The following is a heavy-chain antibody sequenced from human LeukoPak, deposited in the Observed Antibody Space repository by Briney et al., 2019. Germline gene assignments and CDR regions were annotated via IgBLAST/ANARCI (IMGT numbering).Heavy chain of an antibody. CDR3: TRDAGTAGAERLDY. CDR1: GFTFSSYW. Sequence: GGSLRLSCAASGFTFSSYWMHWVRQAPGKGLVWVSRINTDGRSTDYADSVKGRFTISRDNAKNTLYLQMNSLRAEDTAVYYCTRDAGTAGAERLDYWGQGTLVTVSS. V-gene: IGHV3-74*01. J-gene: IGHJ4*02. CDR2: INTDGRST. D-gene: IGHD2-21*02.